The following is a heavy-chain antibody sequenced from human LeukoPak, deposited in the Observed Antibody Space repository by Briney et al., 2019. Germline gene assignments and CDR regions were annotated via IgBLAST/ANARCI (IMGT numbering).Heavy chain of an antibody. V-gene: IGHV3-13*01. CDR1: GFTLNNYD. CDR3: ARGVYGSDY. Sequence: GGSLRLSCAASGFTLNNYDMHWVRQTPGKGLEWVSAIGSAGDTYYSDSVKGRFTISRENAKNSLYLQMNSLRAGDTAVYYCARGVYGSDYWGQGTLVTVSS. D-gene: IGHD3-10*01. J-gene: IGHJ4*02. CDR2: IGSAGDT.